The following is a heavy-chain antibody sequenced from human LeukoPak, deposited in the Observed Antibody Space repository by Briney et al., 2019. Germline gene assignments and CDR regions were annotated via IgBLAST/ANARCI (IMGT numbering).Heavy chain of an antibody. CDR3: ARDLRQWLVNFDY. D-gene: IGHD6-19*01. CDR1: GYTFTGYY. J-gene: IGHJ4*02. Sequence: ASVKVSCKASGYTFTGYYMHWVRLAPGQGLEWMGRINPNSGGTNYAQKFQGRVTMTRDTSISTAYMELSRLRSDDTAVYYCARDLRQWLVNFDYWGQGTLVTVSS. CDR2: INPNSGGT. V-gene: IGHV1-2*06.